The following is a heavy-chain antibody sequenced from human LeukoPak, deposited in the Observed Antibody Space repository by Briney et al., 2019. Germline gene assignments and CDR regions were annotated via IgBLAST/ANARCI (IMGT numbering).Heavy chain of an antibody. CDR2: ISSSSSYI. CDR3: ATPRGGATTPRFDY. CDR1: GFTFSSYS. Sequence: GGSLRLSCAASGFTFSSYSMNWVRQAPGKGLEWVSSISSSSSYIYYAVSVKGRFTISRDNAKNSLYLQMNSLRAEDTAVYYCATPRGGATTPRFDYWGQGTLVTVSS. J-gene: IGHJ4*02. D-gene: IGHD1-26*01. V-gene: IGHV3-21*01.